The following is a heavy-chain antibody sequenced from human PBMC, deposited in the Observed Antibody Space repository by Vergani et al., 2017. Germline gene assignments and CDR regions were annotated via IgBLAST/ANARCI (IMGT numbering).Heavy chain of an antibody. CDR2: INPSGGST. J-gene: IGHJ6*02. D-gene: IGHD3-10*02. CDR1: GYTFTSYY. Sequence: QVQLVQSGAEVKKPGASVKVSCKASGYTFTSYYMHWVRQAPGQGLEWMGIINPSGGSTSYAQKFQGRVTMTRDTSTSTVYMELSSLRSEDTAVYYCARDLGMIVRGSSSMDVWGQGTTVTVSS. V-gene: IGHV1-46*01. CDR3: ARDLGMIVRGSSSMDV.